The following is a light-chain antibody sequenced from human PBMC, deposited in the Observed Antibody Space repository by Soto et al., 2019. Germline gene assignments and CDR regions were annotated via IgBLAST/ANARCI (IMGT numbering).Light chain of an antibody. V-gene: IGLV2-8*01. Sequence: QSVLTEPPSASWSPGQSVTISCTGTSSDVGGYNYVSWYQQHPGKAPKLMIYEVTQRPSGVPDRFSGSKFGNTAYLTVSGLQAEDEADYYCSSYAGSTRGVFGTGTKVTVL. CDR2: EVT. J-gene: IGLJ1*01. CDR1: SSDVGGYNY. CDR3: SSYAGSTRGV.